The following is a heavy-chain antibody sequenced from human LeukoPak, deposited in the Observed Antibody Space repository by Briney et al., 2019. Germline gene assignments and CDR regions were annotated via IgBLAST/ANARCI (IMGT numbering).Heavy chain of an antibody. D-gene: IGHD6-13*01. CDR2: IIPIFGTA. J-gene: IGHJ5*02. Sequence: SVKVSCKASGGTFSSYAISWVRQAPGQGLEWMGGIIPIFGTANYAQKFQGRVTIIADESTSTAYMELSSLRSEDTAVYYCARRYSSSWYGCCWFDPWGQGTLVTVSS. CDR1: GGTFSSYA. CDR3: ARRYSSSWYGCCWFDP. V-gene: IGHV1-69*01.